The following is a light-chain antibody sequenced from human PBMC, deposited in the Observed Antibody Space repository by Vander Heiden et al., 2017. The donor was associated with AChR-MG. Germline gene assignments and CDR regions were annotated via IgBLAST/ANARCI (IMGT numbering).Light chain of an antibody. J-gene: IGKJ1*01. CDR2: ESS. CDR1: QSISTY. Sequence: ESELTQSPATLSLSPGERATLSCRASQSISTYLAWYQQKPGQAPRLLIYESSNRATGIRDRFSGSGSGTDFTLTISSVEPEDFGGYYCQQHGTFGQGTKVEIK. V-gene: IGKV3-11*01. CDR3: QQHGT.